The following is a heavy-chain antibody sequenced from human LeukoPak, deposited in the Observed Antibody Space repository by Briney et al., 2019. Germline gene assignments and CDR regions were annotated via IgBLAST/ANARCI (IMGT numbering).Heavy chain of an antibody. CDR1: GGTFSSYA. V-gene: IGHV1-69*13. CDR2: IIPIFGTA. Sequence: ASVKVSCKASGGTFSSYAISWVRPAPGQGLEWMGGIIPIFGTANYAQKFQGRVTITADESTSTAYMELSSLRSEDTAVYYCARRGYNWNYVFDYWGQGTLVTVSS. D-gene: IGHD1-7*01. CDR3: ARRGYNWNYVFDY. J-gene: IGHJ4*02.